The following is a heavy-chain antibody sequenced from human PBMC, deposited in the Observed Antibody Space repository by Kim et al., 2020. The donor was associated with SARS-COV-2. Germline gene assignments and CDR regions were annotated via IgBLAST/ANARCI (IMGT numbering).Heavy chain of an antibody. CDR2: INPSGGST. Sequence: ASVKVSCKASGYTFTSYYMHWVRQAPGQGLEWMGIINPSGGSTSYAQKFQGRVTMTRDTSTSTVYMELSSLRSEDTAVYYCAREGTLVVPAADAGAFDIWGQGTMVTVSS. CDR1: GYTFTSYY. CDR3: AREGTLVVPAADAGAFDI. D-gene: IGHD2-2*01. V-gene: IGHV1-46*01. J-gene: IGHJ3*02.